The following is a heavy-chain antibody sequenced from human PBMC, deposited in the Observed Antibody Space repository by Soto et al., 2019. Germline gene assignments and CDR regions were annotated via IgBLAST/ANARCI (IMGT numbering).Heavy chain of an antibody. J-gene: IGHJ4*02. CDR3: AGRGGHDYNY. V-gene: IGHV3-7*03. Sequence: EVQLVQSGGGLVQPGGSLRLSCVGSGFTFTDFYMNWVRQAPGKGLEWVANIRPDGSETNYVESVKGRFTTSRDNAKNSLFLQMKSLRGDDKAVYYCAGRGGHDYNYWGQGILVTVSS. CDR2: IRPDGSET. D-gene: IGHD4-4*01. CDR1: GFTFTDFY.